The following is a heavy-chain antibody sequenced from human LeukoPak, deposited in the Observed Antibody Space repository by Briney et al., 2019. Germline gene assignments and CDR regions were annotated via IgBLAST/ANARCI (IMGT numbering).Heavy chain of an antibody. D-gene: IGHD4-17*01. J-gene: IGHJ4*02. CDR2: ISSSSTI. CDR3: ARDRYGDYAIDY. CDR1: GFTFTSYS. V-gene: IGHV3-48*04. Sequence: GSLRLSCASSGFTFTSYSMNWVRQAPGKGLEWVSYISSSSTIYYADSVKGRFTIFRDNAKNSLYLQMISLRAEDTAVYFCARDRYGDYAIDYWGQGTLVTVSS.